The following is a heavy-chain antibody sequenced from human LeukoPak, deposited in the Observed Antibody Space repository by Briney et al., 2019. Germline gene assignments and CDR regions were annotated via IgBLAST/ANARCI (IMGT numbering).Heavy chain of an antibody. V-gene: IGHV3-23*01. Sequence: GGSLRLSCAASGFTFNTFPMIWVRHAPGKGLEWVSAISINGVSTYYADSVKGRFTISRDNSKNTLYLQMSSLRADDTAVYYCAKDRGYWGQGTLVTVSS. CDR2: ISINGVST. J-gene: IGHJ4*02. CDR3: AKDRGY. CDR1: GFTFNTFP.